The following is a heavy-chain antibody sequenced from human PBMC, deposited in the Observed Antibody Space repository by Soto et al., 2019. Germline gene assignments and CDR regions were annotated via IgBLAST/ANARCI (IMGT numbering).Heavy chain of an antibody. D-gene: IGHD6-6*01. Sequence: GGSLRLSCAASGFTVSSNYMSWVRQAPGKGLEWVSVIYSGGSTYYADSVKGGFTISRHNSKNTPYIQMNSLRAEDTAVYYCARGDPSRGSSSPRWYYYYYMDVWGKGTTVTVSS. CDR2: IYSGGST. CDR1: GFTVSSNY. V-gene: IGHV3-53*04. CDR3: ARGDPSRGSSSPRWYYYYYMDV. J-gene: IGHJ6*03.